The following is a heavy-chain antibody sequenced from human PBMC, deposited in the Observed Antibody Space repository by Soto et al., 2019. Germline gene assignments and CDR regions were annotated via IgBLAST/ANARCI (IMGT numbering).Heavy chain of an antibody. CDR3: ARSRTGTTPNWFDP. CDR2: IIPIFGTA. J-gene: IGHJ5*02. CDR1: GGTFSSYA. D-gene: IGHD1-7*01. Sequence: SVKVSCKASGGTFSSYAISWVRQAPGQGLEWMGGIIPIFGTANYAQKFQGRVTITADESTSTAYMELSSLRSEDTAVYYCARSRTGTTPNWFDPWGQGTLVTVSS. V-gene: IGHV1-69*13.